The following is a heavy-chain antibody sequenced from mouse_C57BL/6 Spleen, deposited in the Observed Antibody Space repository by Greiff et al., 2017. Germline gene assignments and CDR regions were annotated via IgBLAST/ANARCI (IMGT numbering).Heavy chain of an antibody. Sequence: EVQGVESGGGLVKPGGSLKLSCAASGFTFSSYTMSWVRQTPEKRLEWVATISGGGGNTYYPDSGQGRFTISRDNAKNTRYLQMSSLRSEDTALYSCASPIYYEYASYAMDDWGQGTSVTVSS. CDR1: GFTFSSYT. V-gene: IGHV5-9*01. CDR3: ASPIYYEYASYAMDD. D-gene: IGHD2-4*01. J-gene: IGHJ4*01. CDR2: ISGGGGNT.